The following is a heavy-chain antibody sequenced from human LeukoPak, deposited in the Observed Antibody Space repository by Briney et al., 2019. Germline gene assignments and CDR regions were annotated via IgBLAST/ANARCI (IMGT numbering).Heavy chain of an antibody. V-gene: IGHV4-61*02. D-gene: IGHD6-13*01. CDR2: IYTSGST. J-gene: IGHJ5*02. CDR3: ARGGLKYSSSWFA. Sequence: SETLSLTCIVSGGSISSANYCWSWIRQPAGKGLEWIGRIYTSGSTNYNPSLKSRVTISVDTSKNQFSLKLSSVTAADTAVYYCARGGLKYSSSWFAWGQGTLVTVSS. CDR1: GGSISSANYC.